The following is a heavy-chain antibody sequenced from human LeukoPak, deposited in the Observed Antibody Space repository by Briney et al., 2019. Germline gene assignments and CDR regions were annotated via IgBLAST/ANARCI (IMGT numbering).Heavy chain of an antibody. CDR1: GGSMNNYY. CDR3: ARHPFSAPFDY. J-gene: IGHJ4*02. CDR2: VYQTGDT. V-gene: IGHV4-59*08. Sequence: PSETLSLTCTVSGGSMNNYYWSWFRRPPGKGLEWIAYVYQTGDTRYNPSLKSRVSISLDTSKNQSSLKVSSVTATDTAVYYCARHPFSAPFDYWGQGILVTVSS. D-gene: IGHD6-19*01.